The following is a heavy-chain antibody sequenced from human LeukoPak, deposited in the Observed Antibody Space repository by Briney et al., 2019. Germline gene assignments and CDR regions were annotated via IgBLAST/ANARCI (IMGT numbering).Heavy chain of an antibody. Sequence: PGGSLRLSCVASGFIFSSYSMNWVRQAPGKGLVWVSHISSSSTTMHHADSVKGRFTISRDNAKNSLYLQMNSLRDEDTAVYYCARVGSGSYYPDYWGQGTLVTVSS. J-gene: IGHJ4*02. D-gene: IGHD1-26*01. CDR1: GFIFSSYS. CDR3: ARVGSGSYYPDY. V-gene: IGHV3-48*02. CDR2: ISSSSTTM.